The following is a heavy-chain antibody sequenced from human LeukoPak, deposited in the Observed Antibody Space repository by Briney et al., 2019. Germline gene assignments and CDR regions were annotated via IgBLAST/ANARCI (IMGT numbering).Heavy chain of an antibody. V-gene: IGHV4-59*01. CDR3: GRYQLPDF. D-gene: IGHD1-7*01. CDR2: IYYSGST. CDR1: GGSLRNYY. J-gene: IGHJ4*02. Sequence: PETLSLTCTVSGGSLRNYYWSWIRQPPGKGLEWIGHIYYSGSTNYNVSLKSRVTISIDMSKNQFSLKLSFVTAADTAVYYCGRYQLPDFWGQGTLVTVSS.